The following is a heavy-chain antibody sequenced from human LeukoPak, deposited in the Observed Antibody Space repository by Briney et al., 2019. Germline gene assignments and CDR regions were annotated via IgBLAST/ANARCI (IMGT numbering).Heavy chain of an antibody. Sequence: GGSLRLSCAASGFTFDDYAMHGVRQAPGKGLEWVSGISWNSGSIGYADSVKGRFTISRDNAKNSLYLQMNSLRAEDTALYYCAYSPLAAGGMDVWGQGTTVTVSS. CDR2: ISWNSGSI. V-gene: IGHV3-9*01. CDR1: GFTFDDYA. D-gene: IGHD6-13*01. J-gene: IGHJ6*02. CDR3: AYSPLAAGGMDV.